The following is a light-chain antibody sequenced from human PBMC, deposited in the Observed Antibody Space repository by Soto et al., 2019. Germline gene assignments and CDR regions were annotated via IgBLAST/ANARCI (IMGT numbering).Light chain of an antibody. J-gene: IGLJ3*02. V-gene: IGLV1-47*01. CDR1: SSNIGSNY. CDR3: AAWDGSLNGVV. Sequence: QSALTQPPSASETPGQRVTISCSGSSSNIGSNYVYWYQQLPGTAPKLLIYRNNQRPSGVPDRFSGSKSGTSASLAISGLQSEDESDYYCAAWDGSLNGVVFGGGTKLTVL. CDR2: RNN.